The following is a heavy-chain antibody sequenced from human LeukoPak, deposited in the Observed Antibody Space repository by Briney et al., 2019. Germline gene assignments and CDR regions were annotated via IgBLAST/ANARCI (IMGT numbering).Heavy chain of an antibody. J-gene: IGHJ4*02. V-gene: IGHV4-39*01. CDR1: GGSISSSSYY. D-gene: IGHD5-12*01. Sequence: SSETLSLTCTVSGGSISSSSYYWGWICQPPGKGLEWIGSIYYSGSTYYNPSLKSRVTISVDTSKNQFSLKLSSVTAADTAVYYCASWDIVVATRNFGYWGEGTLVTVSS. CDR3: ASWDIVVATRNFGY. CDR2: IYYSGST.